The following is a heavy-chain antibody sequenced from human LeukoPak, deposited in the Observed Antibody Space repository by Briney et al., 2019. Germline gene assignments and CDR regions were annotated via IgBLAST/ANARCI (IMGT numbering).Heavy chain of an antibody. V-gene: IGHV4-39*01. J-gene: IGHJ1*01. D-gene: IGHD3-10*01. CDR3: ARRRYYGSTGYLD. Sequence: SETLSLTCTVSGGYISSSSYYWGWIRQPPGKGLEWIGDIYYTGRTYYNSSLKSRLTISIDTSKNQFSLKLASVTAADTAVYYCARRRYYGSTGYLDWGQGTLITVSS. CDR2: IYYTGRT. CDR1: GGYISSSSYY.